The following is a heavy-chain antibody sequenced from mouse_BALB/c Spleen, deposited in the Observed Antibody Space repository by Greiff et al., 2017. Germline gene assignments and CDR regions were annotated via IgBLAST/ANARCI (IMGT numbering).Heavy chain of an antibody. CDR3: ARGDYGRFFAY. CDR2: ISYDGSN. J-gene: IGHJ3*01. D-gene: IGHD1-1*02. CDR1: GYSITSGYY. Sequence: EVQLVESGPGLVKPSQSLSLTCSVTGYSITSGYYWNWIRQFPGNKLEWMGYISYDGSNNYNPSLKNRISITRDTSKNQFFLKLNSVTTEDTATYYCARGDYGRFFAYWGQGTLVTVSA. V-gene: IGHV3-6*02.